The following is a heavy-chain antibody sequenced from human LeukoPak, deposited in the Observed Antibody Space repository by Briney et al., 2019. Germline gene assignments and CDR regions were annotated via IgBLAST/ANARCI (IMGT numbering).Heavy chain of an antibody. Sequence: PSETLSLTRAFYGGLLSGSYWSWIRQPPGKGLELIGELNHSGRTNYNPSLKSRVTISVDTSKNQFSLKLSSVTAADTAVYYCASPKAKAGPWGQGTLVTVSS. J-gene: IGHJ5*02. D-gene: IGHD6-13*01. V-gene: IGHV4-34*01. CDR1: GGLLSGSY. CDR2: LNHSGRT. CDR3: ASPKAKAGP.